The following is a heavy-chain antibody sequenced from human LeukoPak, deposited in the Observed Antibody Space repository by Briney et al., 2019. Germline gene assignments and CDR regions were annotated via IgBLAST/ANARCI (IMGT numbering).Heavy chain of an antibody. Sequence: GGSLRLSCAASRFTFSDYWMSWVRQAPGKGLECVANINRDGSEKYYVDSVKGRFTISRDNAKNSLYLQMNSLRAEDTAVYYCAREIAAAVFTWGQGTLVTVSS. CDR3: AREIAAAVFT. J-gene: IGHJ5*02. CDR2: INRDGSEK. CDR1: RFTFSDYW. D-gene: IGHD6-13*01. V-gene: IGHV3-7*01.